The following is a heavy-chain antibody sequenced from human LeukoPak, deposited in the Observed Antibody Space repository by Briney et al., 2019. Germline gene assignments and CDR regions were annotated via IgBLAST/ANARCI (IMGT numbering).Heavy chain of an antibody. D-gene: IGHD1-26*01. CDR3: ARDYRGGWNDY. Sequence: GGSLRLSCAASGFTFSSYWMSWVRQAPGKGLEWVANIKQDGSEKYYVDSVKGRFTISRDNARNSLFLQMNNLRAEDTAVYYCARDYRGGWNDYWGQGTLVTVSS. CDR2: IKQDGSEK. V-gene: IGHV3-7*01. CDR1: GFTFSSYW. J-gene: IGHJ4*02.